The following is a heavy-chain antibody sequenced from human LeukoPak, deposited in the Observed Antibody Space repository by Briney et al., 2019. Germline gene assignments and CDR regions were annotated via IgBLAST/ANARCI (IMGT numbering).Heavy chain of an antibody. D-gene: IGHD5-18*01. CDR2: VDCGGT. V-gene: IGHV4-39*01. CDR1: GASISNPDYY. J-gene: IGHJ4*02. Sequence: SETLSLTCTVSGASISNPDYYWGWIRQPPEKGLEWIGSVDCGGTYYNPSLNGRVTIAVDTSSDQVSLNLNSVTAADTAVYYCARRSNKGPYSYITNDYWGQGTLVTVSS. CDR3: ARRSNKGPYSYITNDY.